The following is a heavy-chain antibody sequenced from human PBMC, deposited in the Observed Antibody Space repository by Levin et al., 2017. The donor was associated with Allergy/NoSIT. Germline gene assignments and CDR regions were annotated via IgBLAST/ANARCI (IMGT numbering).Heavy chain of an antibody. V-gene: IGHV1-69*13. CDR1: GGTFSSYA. J-gene: IGHJ4*02. Sequence: SVKVSCKASGGTFSSYAISWVRQAPGQGLEWMGGIIPIFGTANYAQKFQGRVTITADESTSTAYMELSSLRSEDTAVYYCARGPYYDYVWGSLDYWGQGTLVTVSS. CDR2: IIPIFGTA. D-gene: IGHD3-16*01. CDR3: ARGPYYDYVWGSLDY.